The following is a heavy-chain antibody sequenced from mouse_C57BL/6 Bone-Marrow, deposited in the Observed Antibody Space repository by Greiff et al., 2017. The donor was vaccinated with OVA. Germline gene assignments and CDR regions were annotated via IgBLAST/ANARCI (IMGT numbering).Heavy chain of an antibody. CDR2: ISNGGGST. Sequence: EVQLVESGGGLVQPGGSLKLSCAASGFTFSDYYMYWVRQTPEKRLEWVAYISNGGGSTYYPDTVKGRFTLSRDNAKTTPYLQRSRLKSEDTSMYYWARKYYGSSYAMDYWGQGTSVTVSS. CDR1: GFTFSDYY. V-gene: IGHV5-12*01. J-gene: IGHJ4*01. D-gene: IGHD1-1*01. CDR3: ARKYYGSSYAMDY.